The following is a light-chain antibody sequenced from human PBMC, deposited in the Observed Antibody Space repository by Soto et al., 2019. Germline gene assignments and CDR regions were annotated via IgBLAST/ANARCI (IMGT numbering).Light chain of an antibody. V-gene: IGKV1-33*01. CDR3: QQYDNLPFT. CDR2: DAS. J-gene: IGKJ3*01. Sequence: DIQMTQSPSSLSASVGDRVTMTCQATQDITTYLHWYQQKSGKAPQLLIHDASNLEAGVPSRFSGSGSGTHFSITISSLQPEDVATYYCQQYDNLPFTFGGGTRVDIK. CDR1: QDITTY.